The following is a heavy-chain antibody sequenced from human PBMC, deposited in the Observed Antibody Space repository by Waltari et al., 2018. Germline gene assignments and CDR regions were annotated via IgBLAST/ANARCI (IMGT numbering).Heavy chain of an antibody. CDR2: IHPNSGGT. CDR1: GYAFTSYY. CDR3: ARSYQSGSYSDY. J-gene: IGHJ4*02. D-gene: IGHD1-26*01. V-gene: IGHV1-2*02. Sequence: QVQLVQSGAAVKKPGASVKVSCKTSGYAFTSYYMHWVRQAPGQGREWMGWIHPNSGGTNYAQKYQGRITMTRDTSISTVYMELSRLISNDTAVYYCARSYQSGSYSDYWGQGTPVTVSS.